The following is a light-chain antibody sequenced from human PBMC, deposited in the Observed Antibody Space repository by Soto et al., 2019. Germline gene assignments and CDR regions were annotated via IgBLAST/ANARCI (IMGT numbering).Light chain of an antibody. Sequence: QSALTQPPSASGSPGQSVTISCTGTSSDVGGYNYVSWYQQHPGKAPKLMIYEVTKRPSGVPDRFSGSKSGNTASLTVSGLQAEDEADYYCSSHAGSINVAFGGGTKETVL. CDR2: EVT. CDR1: SSDVGGYNY. V-gene: IGLV2-8*01. J-gene: IGLJ2*01. CDR3: SSHAGSINVA.